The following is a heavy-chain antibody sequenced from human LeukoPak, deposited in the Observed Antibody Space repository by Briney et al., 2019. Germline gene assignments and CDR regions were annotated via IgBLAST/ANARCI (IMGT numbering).Heavy chain of an antibody. D-gene: IGHD2-21*02. V-gene: IGHV3-30*04. CDR3: ARDNYGDHYFDY. J-gene: IGHJ4*02. CDR1: GFTFSSYA. Sequence: GGSLRLSCVASGFTFSSYAMHWVRQAPGRGLEWVAVIPYDGRNKYYADSVKGRFTISRDNTRNTLYLQMNSLRAEDTAVYYCARDNYGDHYFDYWGQGTLVTVSS. CDR2: IPYDGRNK.